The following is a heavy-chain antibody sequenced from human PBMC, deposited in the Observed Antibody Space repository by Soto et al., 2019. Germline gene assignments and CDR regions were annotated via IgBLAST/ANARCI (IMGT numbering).Heavy chain of an antibody. CDR2: IWYDGSNK. D-gene: IGHD6-25*01. CDR1: GFTFSSYG. Sequence: QVQLVESGGGVVQPGRSLRLSCAASGFTFSSYGMHWVRQAPGKGLEWVAVIWYDGSNKYYADSVKGRFTISRDNSKNTLYLQMNSLRAEDTAVYYCARVHSRVGGYNLFDAFDIWGQGTMVTVSS. V-gene: IGHV3-33*01. CDR3: ARVHSRVGGYNLFDAFDI. J-gene: IGHJ3*02.